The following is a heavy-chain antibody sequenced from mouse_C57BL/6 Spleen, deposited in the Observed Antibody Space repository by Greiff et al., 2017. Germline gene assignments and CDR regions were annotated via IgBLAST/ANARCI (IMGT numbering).Heavy chain of an antibody. CDR1: GYTFTSYW. V-gene: IGHV1-69*01. CDR2: IDPSDSYT. Sequence: VQLQQPGAELVMPGASVKLSCKASGYTFTSYWMHWVKQRPGQGLEWIGEIDPSDSYTNYNQKFKGKSTLTVDKSSSTAYMQLSSLTSEDSAVXYCARGGIYYGSSWDYWGQGTTLTVS. CDR3: ARGGIYYGSSWDY. D-gene: IGHD1-1*01. J-gene: IGHJ2*01.